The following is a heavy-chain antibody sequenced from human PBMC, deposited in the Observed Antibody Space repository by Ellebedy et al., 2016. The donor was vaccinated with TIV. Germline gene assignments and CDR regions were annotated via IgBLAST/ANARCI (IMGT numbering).Heavy chain of an antibody. Sequence: SETLSLXFAVPGGSMRSGPYCWSWIRQPPGKGLEWVGYINQSGRTYYNPSLKSRVTISVDRSRNKFSLDLRSVTAADTAVYYCARGRGGSYSIPFDYWGQGTLVTVSS. D-gene: IGHD1-26*01. V-gene: IGHV4-30-2*01. CDR2: INQSGRT. CDR3: ARGRGGSYSIPFDY. CDR1: GGSMRSGPYC. J-gene: IGHJ4*02.